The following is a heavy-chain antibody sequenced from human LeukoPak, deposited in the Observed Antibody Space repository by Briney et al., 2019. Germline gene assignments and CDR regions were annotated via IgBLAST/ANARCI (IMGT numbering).Heavy chain of an antibody. Sequence: GGSLRLSCAASGFTFSSYAMSWVRQAPGKGLEWVSAISGSGGSTYYADSVKGRFTISRDNSKNTLYLQMNSLIAEDTAVYYCAKDSLVPAAIIHGAFDIWGQGTMVTVSS. D-gene: IGHD2-2*02. CDR1: GFTFSSYA. J-gene: IGHJ3*02. CDR2: ISGSGGST. CDR3: AKDSLVPAAIIHGAFDI. V-gene: IGHV3-23*01.